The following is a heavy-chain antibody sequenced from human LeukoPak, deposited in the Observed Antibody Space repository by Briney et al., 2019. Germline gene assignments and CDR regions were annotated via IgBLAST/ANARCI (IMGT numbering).Heavy chain of an antibody. CDR1: GFTVSSNS. CDR2: IYSGTI. D-gene: IGHD4/OR15-4a*01. V-gene: IGHV3-53*01. J-gene: IGHJ4*02. Sequence: GGSLRLSCTVSGFTVSSNSMSWVRQAPGKGLEWVSFIYSGTIHYSDSVKGRFTISRDNSKNTLYLQMNSLRAGDTAVYYCARRAGAYSHPYDYWGQGTLVTVSS. CDR3: ARRAGAYSHPYDY.